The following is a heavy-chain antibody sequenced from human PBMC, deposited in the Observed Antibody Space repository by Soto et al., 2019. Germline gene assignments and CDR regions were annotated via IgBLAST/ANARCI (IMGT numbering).Heavy chain of an antibody. D-gene: IGHD3-9*01. CDR3: ARMYYDILTGYYGFLSAFDI. CDR2: INHSGST. V-gene: IGHV4-34*01. Sequence: SETLSLTCAVYGGSFSGYYWSWIRQPPGKGLEWIGEINHSGSTNYNPSLKSRVTISVDTSKNQFSLKLSSVTAADTAVYYCARMYYDILTGYYGFLSAFDIWGQGTMVTVSS. J-gene: IGHJ3*02. CDR1: GGSFSGYY.